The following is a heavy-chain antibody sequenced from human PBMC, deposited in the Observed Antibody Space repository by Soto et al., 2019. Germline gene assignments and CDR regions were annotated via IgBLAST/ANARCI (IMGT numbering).Heavy chain of an antibody. CDR2: VHPGNSGT. J-gene: IGHJ6*02. CDR3: ARHRAVAGMPDYYYDMDV. CDR1: GYSFTSYW. V-gene: IGHV5-51*01. Sequence: GESLKISCKGSGYSFTSYWIAWVRQMPGKGLEWMGIVHPGNSGTKYSPSFQGQVTISADKSISTAYLQWSSPKASDTAMYFCARHRAVAGMPDYYYDMDVWGQGTTVTVSS. D-gene: IGHD6-19*01.